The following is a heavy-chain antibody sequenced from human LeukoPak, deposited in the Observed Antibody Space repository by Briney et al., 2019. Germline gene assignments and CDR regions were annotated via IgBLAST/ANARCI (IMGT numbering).Heavy chain of an antibody. CDR1: GGSISSYY. J-gene: IGHJ6*03. V-gene: IGHV4-59*01. Sequence: SETLSLTCTVSGGSISSYYWSWIRQPPGKGLEWIGYIYYSGSTNYNPSLKSRVTISVDTSKNQFSLKLSSVTAAATAVYYCARAGVLQFFDWLETRNMDVGAKGTPVTVSS. CDR3: ARAGVLQFFDWLETRNMDV. D-gene: IGHD3-9*01. CDR2: IYYSGST.